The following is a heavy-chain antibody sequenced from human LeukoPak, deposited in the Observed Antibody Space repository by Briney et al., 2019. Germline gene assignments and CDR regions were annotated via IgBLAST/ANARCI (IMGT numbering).Heavy chain of an antibody. CDR3: AKLQSPKDY. CDR1: GFTFSSYA. J-gene: IGHJ4*02. V-gene: IGHV3-74*01. Sequence: PGGSLRLSCAASGFTFSSYAMSWVRQAPGKGLEWVSRINSDGSSTSYADSVKGRFTISRDNAKNTLYLQMNSLRAEDTAVYYCAKLQSPKDYWGQGTLVTVSS. D-gene: IGHD2-15*01. CDR2: INSDGSST.